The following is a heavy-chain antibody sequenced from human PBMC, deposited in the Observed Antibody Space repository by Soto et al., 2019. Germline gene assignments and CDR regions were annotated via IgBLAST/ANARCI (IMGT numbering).Heavy chain of an antibody. J-gene: IGHJ4*02. V-gene: IGHV4-34*01. D-gene: IGHD5-12*01. Sequence: PSETLSLTCAVYGRSFSGYYWSWIRQPPGKGLEWIGEINHSGSTNYNPSLKSRVTISVDTSKNQFSLKLSSVTAADTAVYYCARGRWLRSSFDYWGQGTLVTVS. CDR2: INHSGST. CDR3: ARGRWLRSSFDY. CDR1: GRSFSGYY.